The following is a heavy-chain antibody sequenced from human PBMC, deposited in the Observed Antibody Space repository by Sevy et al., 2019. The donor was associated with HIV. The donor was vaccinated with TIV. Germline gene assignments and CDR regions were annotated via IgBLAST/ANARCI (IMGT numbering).Heavy chain of an antibody. CDR1: GFTFSSYA. Sequence: GESLKISCAASGFTFSSYAMNWVRQAPGKGLEWVSSISSSGRSTYYADSVEGRFTISRDNSENTLYLQMNSLRADDMAVYYCAKGYCSGGSCPRDYYYYGMDVWGQGTTVTVSS. J-gene: IGHJ6*02. D-gene: IGHD2-15*01. CDR2: ISSSGRST. V-gene: IGHV3-23*01. CDR3: AKGYCSGGSCPRDYYYYGMDV.